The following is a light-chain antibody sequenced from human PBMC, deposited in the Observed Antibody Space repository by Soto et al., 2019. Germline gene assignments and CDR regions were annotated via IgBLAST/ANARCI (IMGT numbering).Light chain of an antibody. V-gene: IGLV1-44*01. Sequence: QSVLTQPPSTSGAPGQRVTISCSGSSSNIGTNTVNWYNQLPGTAPKLLIYNSNERPSGVSDRFSGSQSGTSASLAISGLQSEDEADYYCAAWDDSLDVVVFGGGTKLTVL. J-gene: IGLJ3*02. CDR3: AAWDDSLDVVV. CDR1: SSNIGTNT. CDR2: NSN.